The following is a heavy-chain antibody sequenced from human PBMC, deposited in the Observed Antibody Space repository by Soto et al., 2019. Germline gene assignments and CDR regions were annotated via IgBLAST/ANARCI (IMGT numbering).Heavy chain of an antibody. D-gene: IGHD6-13*01. J-gene: IGHJ6*02. CDR3: ARGGIAAAGNGKFMDV. CDR1: GYTFTGYY. Sequence: ASVKVSCKASGYTFTGYYMHWVRQAPGQGLEWMGWINPNSGGTNYAQKFQGWVTMTRDTSISTAYMELSRLRSDDTAVYYCARGGIAAAGNGKFMDVWGQGTTVTVSS. V-gene: IGHV1-2*04. CDR2: INPNSGGT.